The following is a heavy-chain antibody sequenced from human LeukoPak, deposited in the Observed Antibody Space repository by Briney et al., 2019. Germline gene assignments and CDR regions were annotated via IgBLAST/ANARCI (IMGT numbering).Heavy chain of an antibody. V-gene: IGHV3-43*02. CDR2: INKDGSAT. Sequence: GGSLRLSCEASGFTFDAYAMHWVRQAPGKGLEWVSLINKDGSATYYADSVKGRFTISRDNSKNSLYLQMNSLRSEDTALYYCATWAFYHSLDVWGQETTVTVSS. CDR1: GFTFDAYA. CDR3: ATWAFYHSLDV. J-gene: IGHJ6*02. D-gene: IGHD1-26*01.